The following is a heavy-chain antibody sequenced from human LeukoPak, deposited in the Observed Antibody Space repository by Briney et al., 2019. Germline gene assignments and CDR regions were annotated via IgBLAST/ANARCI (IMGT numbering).Heavy chain of an antibody. CDR3: ARGRWLDP. V-gene: IGHV3-23*01. J-gene: IGHJ5*02. Sequence: GGSLRLSCAASGFTFSSHAMSWVRQAPGKGLEWVSGISGSGGSTYYADSVKGRFTVSRDNAKNSLYLQMNSLRGEDTAVYYCARGRWLDPWGQGTLVTVSS. CDR1: GFTFSSHA. CDR2: ISGSGGST.